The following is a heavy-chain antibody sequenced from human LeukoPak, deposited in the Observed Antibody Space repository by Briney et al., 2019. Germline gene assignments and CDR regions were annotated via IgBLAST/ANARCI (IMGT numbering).Heavy chain of an antibody. D-gene: IGHD2-2*02. CDR2: INWNGGST. CDR3: ARRPRYCSSTSCYKGAFDI. CDR1: GFTVSSNY. Sequence: GGSLRLSCAASGFTVSSNYMSWVRQAPGKGLEWVSGINWNGGSTGYADSVKGRFTISRDNAKNSLYLQMNSLRAEDTALYYCARRPRYCSSTSCYKGAFDIWGQGTMVTVSS. J-gene: IGHJ3*02. V-gene: IGHV3-20*04.